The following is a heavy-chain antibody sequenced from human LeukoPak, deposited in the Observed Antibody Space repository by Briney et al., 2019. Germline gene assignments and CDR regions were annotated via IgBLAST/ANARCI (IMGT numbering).Heavy chain of an antibody. CDR1: GFTFSSYT. J-gene: IGHJ1*01. Sequence: PGGPLRLSCAASGFTFSSYTMNWVRQATGKGLEWVSSISSSSSYIYYADSVKGRFTISRDNAKNSLYLQMDSLRAEDTAVYYCARDGKDSMIVVVTAEYFQHWGQGTLVTVSS. CDR2: ISSSSSYI. V-gene: IGHV3-21*01. CDR3: ARDGKDSMIVVVTAEYFQH. D-gene: IGHD3-22*01.